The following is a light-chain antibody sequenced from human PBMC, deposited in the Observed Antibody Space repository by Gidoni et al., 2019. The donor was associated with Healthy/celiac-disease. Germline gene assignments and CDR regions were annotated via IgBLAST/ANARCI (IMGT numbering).Light chain of an antibody. Sequence: DIQMTQSPSSLSASVGDRVTITCRASQSISSYLNWYQQKPGNAPKLLIYAASSLQSGVPSRFSCSGSGTDFTLTISSLQPEDFATYYCQQSYSTPPWTFGQGTKVEIK. CDR1: QSISSY. J-gene: IGKJ1*01. CDR2: AAS. V-gene: IGKV1-39*01. CDR3: QQSYSTPPWT.